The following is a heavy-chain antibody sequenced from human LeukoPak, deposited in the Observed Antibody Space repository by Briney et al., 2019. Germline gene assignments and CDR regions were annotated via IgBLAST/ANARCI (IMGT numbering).Heavy chain of an antibody. CDR3: ARLTLDFWSGYYSGNWFDP. CDR2: IYYSGST. J-gene: IGHJ5*02. Sequence: ETLSLTCTVSGGSISSSSYYWGWIRQPPGKGLEWIGSIYYSGSTYYNPSLKSRVTISVDTSKSKFSLKLSSVTAADTAVYYCARLTLDFWSGYYSGNWFDPWGQGTLVTVSS. D-gene: IGHD3-3*01. CDR1: GGSISSSSYY. V-gene: IGHV4-39*07.